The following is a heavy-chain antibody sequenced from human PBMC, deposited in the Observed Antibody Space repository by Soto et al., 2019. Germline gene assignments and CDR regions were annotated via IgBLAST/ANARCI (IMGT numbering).Heavy chain of an antibody. CDR1: GFTFSHYW. Sequence: EVQLVESGGDLVQPGGSLRLSCAVSGFTFSHYWMTWVRQAPGKGLKWVANIKEDGSEKNYVDSVKGRFTISRDNAKNSLYLQMNSLRAEDTAVYYCARSGSEVDYWGQGTLVIVSS. J-gene: IGHJ4*02. CDR2: IKEDGSEK. V-gene: IGHV3-7*01. CDR3: ARSGSEVDY. D-gene: IGHD3-10*01.